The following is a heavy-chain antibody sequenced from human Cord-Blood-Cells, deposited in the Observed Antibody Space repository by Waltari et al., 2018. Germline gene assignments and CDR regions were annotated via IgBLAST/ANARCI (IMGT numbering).Heavy chain of an antibody. CDR3: ARFGSWFDP. D-gene: IGHD2-15*01. V-gene: IGHV4-39*01. CDR2: IYYSGST. Sequence: QLQLRESGPGLVIPAETLSLTCTVPGGSISSSRDSWGWIRQPPGKGLEWIGSIYYSGSTYYNPSLKSRVTISVDTSKNQFSLKLSSVTAADTAVYYCARFGSWFDPWGQGTLVTVSS. CDR1: GGSISSSRDS. J-gene: IGHJ5*02.